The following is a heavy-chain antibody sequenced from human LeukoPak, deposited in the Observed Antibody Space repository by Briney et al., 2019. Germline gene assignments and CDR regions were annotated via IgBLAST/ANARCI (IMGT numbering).Heavy chain of an antibody. J-gene: IGHJ4*02. CDR3: ARRDIVPDY. CDR2: IYHSGST. V-gene: IGHV4-38-2*01. D-gene: IGHD2-2*01. CDR1: GYSISSGYY. Sequence: SETLSLTCAVSGYSISSGYYWGWIRQPPGKGLEWIGSIYHSGSTYYNPSLKSRVTISVDTSKNQFSLKLSSVTTADTAVYYCARRDIVPDYWGQGTLVTVSS.